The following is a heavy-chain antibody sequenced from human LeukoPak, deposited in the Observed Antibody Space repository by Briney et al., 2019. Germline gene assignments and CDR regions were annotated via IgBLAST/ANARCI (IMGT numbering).Heavy chain of an antibody. V-gene: IGHV4-34*01. Sequence: SPTLSLTRALDGGSFTGDYWSCIRQHPGNGLESIAEINHSGSTNYNPSLKSRVTISVDTSKNQFSLKLSSVTAADTAVYYCARVGADGSGFLFDYWGQGTLVTVSS. D-gene: IGHD3-10*01. CDR3: ARVGADGSGFLFDY. CDR1: GGSFTGDY. J-gene: IGHJ4*02. CDR2: INHSGST.